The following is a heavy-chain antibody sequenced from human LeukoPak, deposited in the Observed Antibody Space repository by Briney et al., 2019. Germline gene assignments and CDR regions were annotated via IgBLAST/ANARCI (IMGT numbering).Heavy chain of an antibody. D-gene: IGHD6-19*01. CDR1: GYTFTSYY. Sequence: ASVKVSCKASGYTFTSYYMHWVRQAPGQGLEWMGIINPSGGSTSYAQKFQGRVTMARDMSTSTVYMELSSLRSEDTAVYYCARAEDSSSGPYYFDYWGQGTLVTVSS. CDR3: ARAEDSSSGPYYFDY. J-gene: IGHJ4*02. CDR2: INPSGGST. V-gene: IGHV1-46*01.